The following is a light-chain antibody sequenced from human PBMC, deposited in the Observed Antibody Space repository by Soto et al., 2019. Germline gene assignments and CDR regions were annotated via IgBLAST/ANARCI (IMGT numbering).Light chain of an antibody. CDR3: QQYNSYSPLT. Sequence: DIQMTQSPSTLSASVGDRVTITCRASQSISSWLAWYQQKPGKATKLLIYKASSLESGVPSRFSGSGSGTEFTLTISSLQPDDFATYYCQQYNSYSPLTFGGGTKVDIK. CDR1: QSISSW. V-gene: IGKV1-5*03. CDR2: KAS. J-gene: IGKJ4*01.